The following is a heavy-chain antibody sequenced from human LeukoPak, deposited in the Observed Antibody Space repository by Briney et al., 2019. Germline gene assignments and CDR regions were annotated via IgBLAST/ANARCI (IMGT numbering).Heavy chain of an antibody. Sequence: SETLSLTCTVSGGSISSSSYYWGWIRQPPGKGLEWIGSIYYSGSTYYNPSLKSRVTISVDTSKNQFSLKLSSVTAADTAVYYCAREGLLYYFDYWGQGTLVTVSS. J-gene: IGHJ4*02. CDR3: AREGLLYYFDY. D-gene: IGHD2-15*01. CDR1: GGSISSSSYY. V-gene: IGHV4-39*07. CDR2: IYYSGST.